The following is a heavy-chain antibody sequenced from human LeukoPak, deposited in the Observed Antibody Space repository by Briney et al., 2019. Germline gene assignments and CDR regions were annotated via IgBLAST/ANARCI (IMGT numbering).Heavy chain of an antibody. J-gene: IGHJ6*03. V-gene: IGHV1-2*02. CDR2: INPNSGGT. D-gene: IGHD6-19*01. Sequence: ASVKVSCRASGYTFTGYYMHWVRQAPGQGLEWMGWINPNSGGTNYAQKFQGRVTMTRDTSISTAYMELSRLRSDDTAVYYCARDGGSGWYRYYYYYYYMDVWGKGTTVTISS. CDR1: GYTFTGYY. CDR3: ARDGGSGWYRYYYYYYYMDV.